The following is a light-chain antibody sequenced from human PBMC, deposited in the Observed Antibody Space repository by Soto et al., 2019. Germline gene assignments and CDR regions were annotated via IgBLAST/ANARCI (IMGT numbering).Light chain of an antibody. CDR2: DVS. J-gene: IGLJ1*01. Sequence: QSVLTQPASVSGSPGQSITISCTGTSSDVGGYNYVSWYQQHPGKAPKLMIYDVSNRPSGVSNRFSGSKSGNTASLTISGLQAEDEADYYCSSYTTATVYVFATGTKVTV. CDR3: SSYTTATVYV. CDR1: SSDVGGYNY. V-gene: IGLV2-14*01.